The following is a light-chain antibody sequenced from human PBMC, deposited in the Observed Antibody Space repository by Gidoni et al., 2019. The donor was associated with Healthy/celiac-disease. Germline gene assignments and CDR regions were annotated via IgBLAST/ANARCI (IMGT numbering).Light chain of an antibody. V-gene: IGKV1-13*02. Sequence: AIQLTQSPSSLSASVGDRVTITCRASQGISSALAWYQQKPGKAPKLLIYDASSLESGDPSRFSGRGSGTDFTLTIRSLQPEDFATYYCQQFNSPVTFGQGTKVEIK. J-gene: IGKJ1*01. CDR2: DAS. CDR1: QGISSA. CDR3: QQFNSPVT.